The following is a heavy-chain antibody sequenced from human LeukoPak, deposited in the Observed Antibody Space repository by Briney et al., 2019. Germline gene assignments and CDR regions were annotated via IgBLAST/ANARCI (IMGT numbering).Heavy chain of an antibody. Sequence: GGSLRLSCAASGFTFSSYSMNWVRQAPGKGLEWVPHITASGTAMFYADSVKGRFTISRDNAKNSLYLQMNSLRDEDTTVYYCASSGSYRFDYWGQGTLVTVSS. CDR3: ASSGSYRFDY. J-gene: IGHJ4*02. V-gene: IGHV3-48*02. D-gene: IGHD1-26*01. CDR1: GFTFSSYS. CDR2: ITASGTAM.